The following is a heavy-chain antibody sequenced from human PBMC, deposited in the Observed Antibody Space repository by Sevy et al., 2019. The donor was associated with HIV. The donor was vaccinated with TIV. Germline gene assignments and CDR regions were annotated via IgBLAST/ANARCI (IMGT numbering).Heavy chain of an antibody. J-gene: IGHJ6*02. D-gene: IGHD1-26*01. CDR2: ISYDGTNQ. CDR3: AQVGGSKWELFEFYAMHV. Sequence: GGSLRLSCAASGISFNNYGMHWVRRAPGKGLEWLAVISYDGTNQYYADSVKGRFTISRDDSKNTRYLQMNGLRVEDTAVYYCAQVGGSKWELFEFYAMHVWGQGTTVTVSS. CDR1: GISFNNYG. V-gene: IGHV3-30*18.